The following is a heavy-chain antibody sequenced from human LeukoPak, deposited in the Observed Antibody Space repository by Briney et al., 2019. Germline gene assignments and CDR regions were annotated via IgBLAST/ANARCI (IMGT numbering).Heavy chain of an antibody. CDR1: GGTFSSYA. V-gene: IGHV1-69*13. CDR2: IIPIFGTA. CDR3: AGDSSGLDWYFDL. Sequence: SVKVSCKASGGTFSSYAISWVRQAPGQGLEWMGGIIPIFGTANYAQKFQGRVTITADEPTSTAYMELSSLRSEDTAVYYCAGDSSGLDWYFDLWGRGTLVTVSS. J-gene: IGHJ2*01. D-gene: IGHD3-22*01.